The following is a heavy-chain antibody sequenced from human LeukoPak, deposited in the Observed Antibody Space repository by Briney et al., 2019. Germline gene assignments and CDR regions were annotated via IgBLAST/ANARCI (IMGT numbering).Heavy chain of an antibody. D-gene: IGHD5-18*01. CDR2: ISGSAGST. J-gene: IGHJ4*02. Sequence: GSLRLSCAVSGFIVSSNHMNWVRQAPGKGLEWVSAISGSAGSTNYADSVKGRFTISRDNSKNILYLQMNSLRAEDTAVYYCAKASDTPMVTMGVFGYWGQGTLVTVSS. CDR3: AKASDTPMVTMGVFGY. V-gene: IGHV3-23*01. CDR1: GFIVSSNH.